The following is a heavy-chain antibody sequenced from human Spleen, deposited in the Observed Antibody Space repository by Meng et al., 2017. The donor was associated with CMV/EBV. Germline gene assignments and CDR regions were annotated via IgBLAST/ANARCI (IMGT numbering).Heavy chain of an antibody. CDR3: VRVLGDYYDSSGYHYSGY. CDR1: GFTFSNSY. CDR2: VSWNGSRT. J-gene: IGHJ4*02. Sequence: GESLKISCAASGFTFSNSYMNWVRQAPGKGLEWVSGVSWNGSRTHYADSVKGRFIISRDNSRNFLYQQMNSLRPEDMAVYYCVRVLGDYYDSSGYHYSGYWGQGTLVTVSS. D-gene: IGHD3-22*01. V-gene: IGHV3-19*01.